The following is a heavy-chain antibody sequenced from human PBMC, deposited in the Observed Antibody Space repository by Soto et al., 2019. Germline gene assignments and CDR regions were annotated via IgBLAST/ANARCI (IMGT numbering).Heavy chain of an antibody. D-gene: IGHD2-15*01. CDR2: ISYDGNNK. CDR1: GFTFSNYA. CDR3: ARAGCDGGTCYTLVGLRYGMDV. V-gene: IGHV3-30-3*01. Sequence: QVQLVESGGGVVQPGRSLRLSCAASGFTFSNYAMYWVRQAPGKGLEWVAVISYDGNNKYYADSVKGRFTISRDNSKNTLYLQMNSLRAEDTAVYYCARAGCDGGTCYTLVGLRYGMDVWGQGTPVTFSS. J-gene: IGHJ6*02.